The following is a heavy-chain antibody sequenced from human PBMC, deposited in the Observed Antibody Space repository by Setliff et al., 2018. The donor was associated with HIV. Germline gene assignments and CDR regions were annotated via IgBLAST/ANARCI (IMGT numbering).Heavy chain of an antibody. J-gene: IGHJ4*02. CDR2: FDPEDEET. CDR3: TVDHPDDVQVI. Sequence: ASVKVTCKVSGYSLTELSIHWVRQAPGKGLEWVGGFDPEDEETFYAETVQGRVTMTEDTLTDTAYMELSSLRSDDTAMYYCTVDHPDDVQVIWGQGTRVTVSS. D-gene: IGHD1-1*01. CDR1: GYSLTELS. V-gene: IGHV1-24*01.